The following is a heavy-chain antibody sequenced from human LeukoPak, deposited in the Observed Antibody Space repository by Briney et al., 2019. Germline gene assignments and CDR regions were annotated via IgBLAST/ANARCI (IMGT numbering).Heavy chain of an antibody. D-gene: IGHD2-2*01. CDR1: GGSISGYY. CDR3: ARGPPAIFDY. CDR2: VYSSGSS. Sequence: SETLSLTCSFSGGSISGYYWSWIRQPPGKGLEWIGFVYSSGSSNYNPSLKSRVTISVDSSKSQFSLKLSSMTAADTAVYYCARGPPAIFDYWGQGTLVTVSS. V-gene: IGHV4-59*01. J-gene: IGHJ4*02.